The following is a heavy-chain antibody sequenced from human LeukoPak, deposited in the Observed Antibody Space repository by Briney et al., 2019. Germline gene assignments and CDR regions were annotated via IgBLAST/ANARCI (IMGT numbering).Heavy chain of an antibody. Sequence: SETLSLTCTVSGDSISSSSYYWGWIRQPPGKGLEWIGSIYYSGSTNYNPSLKSRVTISVDTSKNQFSLKLSSVTAADTAVYYCARQHGSGSYWDYWGQGTLVTVSS. D-gene: IGHD3-10*01. CDR3: ARQHGSGSYWDY. V-gene: IGHV4-39*01. CDR2: IYYSGST. J-gene: IGHJ4*02. CDR1: GDSISSSSYY.